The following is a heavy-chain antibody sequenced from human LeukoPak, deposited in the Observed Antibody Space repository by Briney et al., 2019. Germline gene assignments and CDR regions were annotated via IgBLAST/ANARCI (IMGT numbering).Heavy chain of an antibody. CDR3: ARDLSGSGDV. CDR1: GFTFSSYG. CDR2: ISYDGSNK. Sequence: GGSLRLSCAASGFTFSSYGMHWVRQAPGKGLEWVAVISYDGSNKYYADSVKGRFTISRDNAKNSLYLQMNSLRAEDTAVYYCARDLSGSGDVWGKGTTVTVSS. D-gene: IGHD6-19*01. V-gene: IGHV3-30*03. J-gene: IGHJ6*04.